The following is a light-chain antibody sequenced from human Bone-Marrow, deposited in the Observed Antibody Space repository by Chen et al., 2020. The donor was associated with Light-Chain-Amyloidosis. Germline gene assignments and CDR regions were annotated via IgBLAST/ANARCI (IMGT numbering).Light chain of an antibody. CDR1: TSDVGGYNY. J-gene: IGLJ2*01. Sequence: QSVLTKPHTESGSPGPSITIAGTGTTSDVGGYNYVSWYQQYPGKAPKLMISEVSDRPSGVSNRFSGSKSGNTASLTISGLQAEDEADYYCSSYTSIGKVVFGGGTTVTVL. V-gene: IGLV2-14*01. CDR3: SSYTSIGKVV. CDR2: EVS.